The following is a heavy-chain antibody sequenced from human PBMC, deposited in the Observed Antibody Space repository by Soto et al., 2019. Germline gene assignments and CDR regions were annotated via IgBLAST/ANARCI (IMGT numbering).Heavy chain of an antibody. D-gene: IGHD3-3*01. J-gene: IGHJ6*02. Sequence: PSETLSLTCTVSGGSISSYYWSWIRQPPGKGLEWIGYIYYSGSTNYNPSLKSRVTISVDTSKNQFSLKLSSVTAADTAVYYCARGYDFWSGADYGMDVWGQGTTDTVSS. CDR3: ARGYDFWSGADYGMDV. V-gene: IGHV4-59*01. CDR1: GGSISSYY. CDR2: IYYSGST.